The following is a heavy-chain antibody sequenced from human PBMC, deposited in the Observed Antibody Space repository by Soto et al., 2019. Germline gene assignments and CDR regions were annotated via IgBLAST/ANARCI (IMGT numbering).Heavy chain of an antibody. Sequence: EVQLVESGGGLVQPGRSLRLSCAASGFTFDDYAMHWVRQAPGKGLEWVSGISWNSGSIGYADSVKGRFTISRDNAKNSLYLQMNSLRAEDTALYYCAKGWGTRMAVRGWYFDLWGRGTLFTVSS. V-gene: IGHV3-9*01. CDR2: ISWNSGSI. D-gene: IGHD3-16*01. CDR1: GFTFDDYA. J-gene: IGHJ2*01. CDR3: AKGWGTRMAVRGWYFDL.